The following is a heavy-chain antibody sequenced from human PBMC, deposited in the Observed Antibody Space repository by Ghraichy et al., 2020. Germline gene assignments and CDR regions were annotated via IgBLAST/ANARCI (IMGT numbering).Heavy chain of an antibody. D-gene: IGHD3-22*01. CDR3: ARADYYYDSSGYYYY. CDR2: ISYDGSNK. V-gene: IGHV3-30*04. CDR1: GFTFSSYA. Sequence: GGSLRLSCAASGFTFSSYAMHWVRQAPGKGLEWVAVISYDGSNKYYADSVKGRFTISRDNSKNTLYLQMNSLRAEDTAVYYCARADYYYDSSGYYYYWGQGTLVTVSS. J-gene: IGHJ4*02.